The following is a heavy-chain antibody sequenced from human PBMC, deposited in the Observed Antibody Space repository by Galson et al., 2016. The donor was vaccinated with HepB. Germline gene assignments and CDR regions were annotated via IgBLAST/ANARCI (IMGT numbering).Heavy chain of an antibody. Sequence: SETLSLTCTVSGASVTSYYWSWIRQPPGKGLEWIGFMYYSGRTDYSPSLKRRVTMSADTSKTQFSLRMSSVTAADTAVYYCARQQGGNNWFDPWGQGTLVTVSS. CDR1: GASVTSYY. CDR3: ARQQGGNNWFDP. CDR2: MYYSGRT. J-gene: IGHJ5*02. V-gene: IGHV4-59*02.